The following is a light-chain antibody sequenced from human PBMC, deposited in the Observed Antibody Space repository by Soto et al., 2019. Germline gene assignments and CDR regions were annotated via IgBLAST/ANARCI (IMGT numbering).Light chain of an antibody. CDR3: QQRSNWPRGT. CDR1: QSVSSY. CDR2: DAS. Sequence: EIVLTQSPATLSLSPGERATLSCRASQSVSSYLAWYQQKPGQAPRLLIYDASNRATGIPPRFSGSGSGTEVTIPISSREHEDFAVSYCQQRSNWPRGTFGPGTKVDIK. V-gene: IGKV3-11*01. J-gene: IGKJ3*01.